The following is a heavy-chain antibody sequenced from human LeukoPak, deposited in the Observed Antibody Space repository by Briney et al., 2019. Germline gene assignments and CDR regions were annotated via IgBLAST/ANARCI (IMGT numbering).Heavy chain of an antibody. Sequence: ASVTVSFKASGYIFSNYGISWVRQAPGQGLGWMGWISAKNGDTNYIQKFRGRVTMTTDTSTSTAYMELWSLRSDDTAVYYCARDVPGTTPFDYWGQGTLVTVSS. CDR2: ISAKNGDT. V-gene: IGHV1-18*01. CDR1: GYIFSNYG. CDR3: ARDVPGTTPFDY. D-gene: IGHD1-7*01. J-gene: IGHJ4*02.